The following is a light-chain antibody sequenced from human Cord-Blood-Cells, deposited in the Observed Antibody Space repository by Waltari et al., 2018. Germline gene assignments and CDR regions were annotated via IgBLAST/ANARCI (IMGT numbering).Light chain of an antibody. J-gene: IGKJ2*03. Sequence: DIQLTQSPSSLSASLGDSLTLTCRASQNISSYLNWYQQKPGKAPKLLIYAASSLQSGVPSRFSGSGSGTDFTLTISSLQPEDFATYYCQQSYSTPYSFGQGTKLEIK. CDR3: QQSYSTPYS. CDR2: AAS. CDR1: QNISSY. V-gene: IGKV1-39*01.